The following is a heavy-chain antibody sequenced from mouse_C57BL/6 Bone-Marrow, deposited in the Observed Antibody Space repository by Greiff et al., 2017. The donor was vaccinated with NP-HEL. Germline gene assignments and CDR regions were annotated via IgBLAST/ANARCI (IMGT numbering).Heavy chain of an antibody. J-gene: IGHJ2*01. CDR1: GFTFSDYY. V-gene: IGHV5-16*01. CDR2: INYDGSST. Sequence: EVMLVESEGGLVQPGSSMKLSCTASGFTFSDYYMAWVRQVPEKGLEWVANINYDGSSTYYLDSLKSRFIISRDNAKNILYLQMSSLKSEDTATYYCARGITSSFDYWGQGTTLTVSS. D-gene: IGHD2-4*01. CDR3: ARGITSSFDY.